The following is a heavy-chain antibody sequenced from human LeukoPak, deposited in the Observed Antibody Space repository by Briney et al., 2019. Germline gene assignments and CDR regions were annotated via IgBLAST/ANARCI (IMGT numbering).Heavy chain of an antibody. CDR3: AKDHYWSIDY. D-gene: IGHD3-3*01. Sequence: GGSLRLSRAASGFDFSSNWMHWVRHAPGQGLVWVSRIKGDGISTNYADSVKGRFTISRDIAKNTLYLQMNSLRAEDTGVYYCAKDHYWSIDYWGRGTLVTVSS. CDR1: GFDFSSNW. CDR2: IKGDGIST. V-gene: IGHV3-74*01. J-gene: IGHJ4*02.